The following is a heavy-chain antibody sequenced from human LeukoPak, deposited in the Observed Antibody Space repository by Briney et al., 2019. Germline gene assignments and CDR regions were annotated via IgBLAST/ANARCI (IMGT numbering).Heavy chain of an antibody. CDR2: ISANSGNT. J-gene: IGHJ4*02. D-gene: IGHD3-16*01. V-gene: IGHV1-18*01. Sequence: ASVKVSCKPSGYSFTRNGISWVRQAPGQGLEWMAWISANSGNTNYAQNFQDRVTLTTDTSTSTAYMELRSLRSDDAAVYYCARDVNYAFDYWGQGTLVTVSS. CDR1: GYSFTRNG. CDR3: ARDVNYAFDY.